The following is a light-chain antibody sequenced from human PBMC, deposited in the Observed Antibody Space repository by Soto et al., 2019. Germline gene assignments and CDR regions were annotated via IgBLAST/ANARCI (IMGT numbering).Light chain of an antibody. CDR3: QQYNNWGT. V-gene: IGKV3-15*01. CDR2: GAS. J-gene: IGKJ1*01. Sequence: EIVMTQSPATLSVSPGERATLSCSASQSVSSNLAWYQQKPGQAPRRLIYGASTRASGIPARFSGSGSGTEFTLTISSLQSEDFAVYYCQQYNNWGTFGQGTKVEIK. CDR1: QSVSSN.